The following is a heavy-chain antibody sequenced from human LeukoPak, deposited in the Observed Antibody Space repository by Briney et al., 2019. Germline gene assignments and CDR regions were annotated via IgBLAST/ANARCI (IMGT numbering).Heavy chain of an antibody. D-gene: IGHD4-17*01. Sequence: PSQTLSLTCAVSGGSISSGDYSWSWIRQPPGKGLEWIGYIFQSGSTYYNPSLKSRVTISVDTSKNQVSLKLSSVTAADTAVYYCARSLSVTTGGYFDYWGQGTLVTVSS. V-gene: IGHV4-30-2*01. J-gene: IGHJ4*02. CDR2: IFQSGST. CDR3: ARSLSVTTGGYFDY. CDR1: GGSISSGDYS.